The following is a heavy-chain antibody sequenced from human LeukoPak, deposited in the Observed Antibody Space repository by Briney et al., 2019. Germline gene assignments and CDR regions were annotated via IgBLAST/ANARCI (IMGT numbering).Heavy chain of an antibody. CDR1: GGSFSGYY. CDR3: ARGDMVRGVIGY. CDR2: INHSGST. J-gene: IGHJ4*02. D-gene: IGHD3-10*01. V-gene: IGHV4-34*01. Sequence: SETLSLTCAVYGGSFSGYYWSWIRQPPGKGLEWIGEINHSGSTNYNPSLKSRVTISVDTSKNQFSLKLSSVTAADTAVYYCARGDMVRGVIGYWGQGTLVTVSS.